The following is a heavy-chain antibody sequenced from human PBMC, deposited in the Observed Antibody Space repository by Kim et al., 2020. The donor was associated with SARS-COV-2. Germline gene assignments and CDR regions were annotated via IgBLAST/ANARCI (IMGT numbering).Heavy chain of an antibody. J-gene: IGHJ2*01. CDR3: ARGGGGVGSWTSYWYFDL. CDR1: RFTFSSYW. D-gene: IGHD6-13*01. CDR2: INSDESST. V-gene: IGHV3-74*01. Sequence: GGSLRLSCAASRFTFSSYWMHWVRQAPGKGLVWVSRINSDESSTSYADSVKGRFTISRDNAKNTLYLQMNSLRAEDTAVYYCARGGGGVGSWTSYWYFDLWGRGTLVTVSS.